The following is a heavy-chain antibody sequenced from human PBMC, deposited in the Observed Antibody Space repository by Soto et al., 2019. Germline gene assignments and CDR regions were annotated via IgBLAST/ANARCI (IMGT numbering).Heavy chain of an antibody. Sequence: ASVKVSCKASGYTFTSYDINWVRQATGQGLEWMGWMNPNSGNTVYAQKFQGRVTMTRNISVSTAYMELSSLRSEDTAVYYCARERSYGMDVWGQGTTVTVSS. D-gene: IGHD3-16*01. CDR3: ARERSYGMDV. CDR2: MNPNSGNT. V-gene: IGHV1-8*01. J-gene: IGHJ6*02. CDR1: GYTFTSYD.